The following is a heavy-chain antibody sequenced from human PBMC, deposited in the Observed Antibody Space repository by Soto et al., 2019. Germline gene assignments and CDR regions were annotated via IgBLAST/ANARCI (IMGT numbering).Heavy chain of an antibody. CDR1: WESLSSNIAA. V-gene: IGHV6-1*01. CDR2: TCYRWKWNN. CDR3: ARDRGPYCSGGSCYDYYYYVMDV. D-gene: IGHD2-15*01. Sequence: SQTPSLTCAVSWESLSSNIAAWGATNQCASSGVEWQGMTCYRWKWNNYYAVSEKSRITINPDTSKNQFSLQLNSVTPEDTAVYYCARDRGPYCSGGSCYDYYYYVMDVWGQGTTVTVSS. J-gene: IGHJ6*02.